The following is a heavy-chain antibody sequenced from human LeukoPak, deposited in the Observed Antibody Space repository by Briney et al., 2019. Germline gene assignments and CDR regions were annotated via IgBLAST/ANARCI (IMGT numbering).Heavy chain of an antibody. CDR3: AKDSGVGSSWYSSVGYFDY. Sequence: GGSLRFSCAASGFTFSSYGMHWVRQAPGKGLEWVAFIRYDGSNKYYADTVKGRFTISRDNSKNTLYLQMNSRRAEDTAVYYCAKDSGVGSSWYSSVGYFDYWGQGTLVTVSS. D-gene: IGHD6-13*01. V-gene: IGHV3-30*02. CDR1: GFTFSSYG. J-gene: IGHJ4*02. CDR2: IRYDGSNK.